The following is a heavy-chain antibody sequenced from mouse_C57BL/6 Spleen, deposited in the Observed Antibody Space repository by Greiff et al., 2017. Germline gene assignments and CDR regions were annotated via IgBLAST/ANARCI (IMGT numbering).Heavy chain of an antibody. J-gene: IGHJ3*01. D-gene: IGHD1-1*01. CDR3: ARRITTVVATDAY. Sequence: VQLQQPGAELVKPGASVKLSCKASGYTFTSYWMQWVKQRPGQGLEWIGEIDPSDSYTNYNQKFKGKATLTVDTSSSTAYMQLSSLTSEDSAVYYCARRITTVVATDAYWGQGTLVTVSA. CDR1: GYTFTSYW. CDR2: IDPSDSYT. V-gene: IGHV1-50*01.